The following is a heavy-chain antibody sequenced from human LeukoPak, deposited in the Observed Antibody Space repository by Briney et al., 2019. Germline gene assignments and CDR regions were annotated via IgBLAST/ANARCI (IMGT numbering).Heavy chain of an antibody. V-gene: IGHV3-53*01. CDR1: GFTVSSNY. D-gene: IGHD2-15*01. Sequence: PGGSLRLSCAASGFTVSSNYMSWVRQAPGKGLEWVSVIYSGGSTYYADSVKGRFTISRDNSKNTLYLQMNSLRAEDTAVYYCATALNQAARDAFDIWGQGTMVTVSS. J-gene: IGHJ3*02. CDR3: ATALNQAARDAFDI. CDR2: IYSGGST.